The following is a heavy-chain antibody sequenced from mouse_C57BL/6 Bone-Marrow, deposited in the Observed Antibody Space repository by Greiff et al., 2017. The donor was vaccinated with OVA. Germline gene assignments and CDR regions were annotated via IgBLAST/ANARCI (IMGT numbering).Heavy chain of an antibody. CDR1: CYTFTSYW. V-gene: IGHV1-82*01. CDR3: APYYYGSSPYYFDY. CDR2: IYPGDGDT. Sequence: QVQLQQSGAELAKPGASVKLSCKASCYTFTSYWMHWVKQRPGKGLEWIGRIYPGDGDTNYNGKFKGKATLTADKSSSTAYMQLSSLTSEDSAVYFCAPYYYGSSPYYFDYWGQGTTLTVSS. J-gene: IGHJ2*01. D-gene: IGHD1-1*01.